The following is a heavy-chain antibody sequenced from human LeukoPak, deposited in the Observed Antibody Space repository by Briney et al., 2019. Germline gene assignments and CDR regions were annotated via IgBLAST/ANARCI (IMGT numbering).Heavy chain of an antibody. J-gene: IGHJ6*03. D-gene: IGHD2-2*01. CDR1: GYTFTSHG. Sequence: SVKVSCMASGYTFTSHGISWVRQAPGQGLEWMGGIIPIFGTANYAQKFQGRVTITTDESTSTAYMELSSLRSEDTAVYYCASLFQDQLLKRVYYYYYYMDVWGKGTTVTVSS. CDR3: ASLFQDQLLKRVYYYYYYMDV. CDR2: IIPIFGTA. V-gene: IGHV1-69*05.